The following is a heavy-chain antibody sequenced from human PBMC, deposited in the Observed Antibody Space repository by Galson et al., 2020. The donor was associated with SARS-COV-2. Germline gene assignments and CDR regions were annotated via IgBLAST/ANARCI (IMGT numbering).Heavy chain of an antibody. J-gene: IGHJ6*02. CDR2: NSGSGGST. Sequence: TGGSLRLSCAASRFTFSSYAMSWFRQAPRKGLELVSVNSGSGGSTYYADHVKGRFTISRDNSKNTLYLQMNSLRAEDTAVYYCAGTNQNYYYGMDVWGQGTTVTVSS. CDR3: AGTNQNYYYGMDV. D-gene: IGHD1-7*01. CDR1: RFTFSSYA. V-gene: IGHV3-23*01.